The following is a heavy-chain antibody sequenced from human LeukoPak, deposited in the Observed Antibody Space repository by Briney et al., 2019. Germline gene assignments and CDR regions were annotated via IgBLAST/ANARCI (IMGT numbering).Heavy chain of an antibody. D-gene: IGHD3-22*01. CDR1: GFTFSSNY. J-gene: IGHJ6*02. CDR3: ARPKTPFYDSSGTGEYYYYGLDV. V-gene: IGHV3-66*04. Sequence: GGSLRLSCAASGFTFSSNYMNWVRQAPGKGVEGGSVIYSGGSAYYSDSVKGRFTISRHNSKNPLYLQINSLSADDTAVYYCARPKTPFYDSSGTGEYYYYGLDVWGQGTTVTVSS. CDR2: IYSGGSA.